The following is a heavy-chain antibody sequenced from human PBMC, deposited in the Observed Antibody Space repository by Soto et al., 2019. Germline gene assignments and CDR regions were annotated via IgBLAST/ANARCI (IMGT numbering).Heavy chain of an antibody. CDR2: ISAYNGNS. Sequence: QVQLVQSGAEVKKPGASVKVSCKASGYPFTSYAISWVRQAPGQGLERMGLISAYNGNSNYAQKLPGRLTMTTDTSPSTAYMELSSLRSADTAVYYCAREGPPAHYWGQGTLVTVSS. J-gene: IGHJ4*02. CDR1: GYPFTSYA. V-gene: IGHV1-18*01. D-gene: IGHD2-2*01. CDR3: AREGPPAHY.